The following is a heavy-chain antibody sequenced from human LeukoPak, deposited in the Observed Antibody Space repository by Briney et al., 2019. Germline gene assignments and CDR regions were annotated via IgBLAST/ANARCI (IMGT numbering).Heavy chain of an antibody. V-gene: IGHV3-23*01. D-gene: IGHD4-17*01. CDR1: GFIFRHYA. Sequence: AGGSLRLSCSASGFIFRHYAVNWVRQSPGKGLEWVSGISGSGDSTYYADSVKGRFTISRDNAKNSLYLQLNSLRPEDTALYYCSTEPRSLLYWGHGTLVTVSS. J-gene: IGHJ4*01. CDR2: ISGSGDST. CDR3: STEPRSLLY.